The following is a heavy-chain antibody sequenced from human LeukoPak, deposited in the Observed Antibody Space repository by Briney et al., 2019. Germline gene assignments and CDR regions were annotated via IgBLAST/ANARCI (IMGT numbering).Heavy chain of an antibody. CDR1: GFTFSSYS. Sequence: GGSLRLSCAASGFTFSSYSMNWVRQAPGKGLEWVSYISSTTITIYYADSVKGRFTVSRDNAKNSLYLQMNSLRAEDTAVYYCARGAYSSGWAYFDHWGQGTLVTVSS. V-gene: IGHV3-48*04. CDR2: ISSTTITI. D-gene: IGHD6-19*01. J-gene: IGHJ4*02. CDR3: ARGAYSSGWAYFDH.